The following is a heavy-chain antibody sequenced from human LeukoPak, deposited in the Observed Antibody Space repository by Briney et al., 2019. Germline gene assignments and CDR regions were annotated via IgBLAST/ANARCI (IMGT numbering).Heavy chain of an antibody. Sequence: SVKVSCKASGGTCSSYAISWVRQAPGQGLEWMGGIIPIFGTANYAQKFQGRVTITADESTSTAYMELSSLRSEDTAVYYCAREYCGGDCYSGYYFDYWGQGTLVTVSS. CDR2: IIPIFGTA. CDR1: GGTCSSYA. V-gene: IGHV1-69*13. J-gene: IGHJ4*02. D-gene: IGHD2-21*02. CDR3: AREYCGGDCYSGYYFDY.